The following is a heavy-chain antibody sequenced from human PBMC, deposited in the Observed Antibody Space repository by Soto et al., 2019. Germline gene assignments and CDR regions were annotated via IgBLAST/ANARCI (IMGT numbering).Heavy chain of an antibody. CDR3: VKGYWKGDV. CDR2: ISGSAGNT. V-gene: IGHV3-23*01. J-gene: IGHJ6*02. D-gene: IGHD1-1*01. Sequence: GGSLRLSCAASGFIFTNYAMSWVRQAPGKGLEWVSAISGSAGNTYYADSVKGRFTISRDNSRDTLYLQMNSLRDEDTAVYHCVKGYWKGDVWGQGTTVTVSS. CDR1: GFIFTNYA.